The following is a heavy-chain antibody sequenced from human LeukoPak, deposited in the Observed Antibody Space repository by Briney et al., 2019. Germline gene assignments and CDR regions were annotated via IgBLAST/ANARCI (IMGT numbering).Heavy chain of an antibody. CDR3: ARHGDSSYHFDY. D-gene: IGHD6-6*01. J-gene: IGHJ4*02. V-gene: IGHV4-59*08. CDR1: GGSISSYY. Sequence: SETLSLTCTVSGGSISSYYWSWIRQPPGKGLDWIGYIYYSGSTNHNPSLKSRVTISVDTSKNQFSLKLSSVTAADTAVYYCARHGDSSYHFDYWGQGTLVTVSS. CDR2: IYYSGST.